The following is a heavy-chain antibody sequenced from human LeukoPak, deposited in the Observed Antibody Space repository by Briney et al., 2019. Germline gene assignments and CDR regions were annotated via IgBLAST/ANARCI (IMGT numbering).Heavy chain of an antibody. CDR2: IKQDGTEK. Sequence: GGSLRLFCAACGFTFSSYWMSWVRQAPGEGLEWVANIKQDGTEKYYMDSVKGRFSISRDNAKNSLYLQMNALRAEDTAVYYCARDVRPDYWGQGTLVTVST. CDR3: ARDVRPDY. V-gene: IGHV3-7*04. J-gene: IGHJ4*02. D-gene: IGHD6-6*01. CDR1: GFTFSSYW.